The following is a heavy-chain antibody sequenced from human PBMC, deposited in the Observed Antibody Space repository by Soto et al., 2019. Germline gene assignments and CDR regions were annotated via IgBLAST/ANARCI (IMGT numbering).Heavy chain of an antibody. V-gene: IGHV1-69*13. Sequence: SVKVSCKASGGTFSSYAISWVRQAPGQGLEWMGGIIPIFGTANYAQKFQGRVTITADESTSTAYMELSSLRSEDTAVYYCARDLLDQILTGYYYYYGMDVWGQGTTVTVSS. D-gene: IGHD3-9*01. CDR1: GGTFSSYA. J-gene: IGHJ6*02. CDR3: ARDLLDQILTGYYYYYGMDV. CDR2: IIPIFGTA.